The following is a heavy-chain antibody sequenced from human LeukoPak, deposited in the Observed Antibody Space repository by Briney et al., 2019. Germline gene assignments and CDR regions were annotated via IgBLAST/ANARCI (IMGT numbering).Heavy chain of an antibody. D-gene: IGHD5-18*01. CDR2: ISGSGGST. J-gene: IGHJ4*02. Sequence: GGSLRLSCAASGFTFSSYAMSWVRQAPGKGLEGVSAISGSGGSTYYADSVKGRFTISRDNSKNTLYLQMNSLRAEETAVYYCAKRGRGYSYGSFGYYFDYWGQGTLVTVSS. V-gene: IGHV3-23*01. CDR3: AKRGRGYSYGSFGYYFDY. CDR1: GFTFSSYA.